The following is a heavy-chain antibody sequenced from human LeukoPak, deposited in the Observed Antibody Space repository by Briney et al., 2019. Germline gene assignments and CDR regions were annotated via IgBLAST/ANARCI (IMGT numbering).Heavy chain of an antibody. CDR2: IIPIFGTA. J-gene: IGHJ4*02. Sequence: SVKVSCKASGGTFSSYAISWVRQAPGQGLEWIGGIIPIFGTANYAQKFQGRVTITADESTSTAYMELSSLRSEDTAVYYCARVQLPYSSGWYLAGFDYWGQGTLVTVSS. CDR1: GGTFSSYA. V-gene: IGHV1-69*01. CDR3: ARVQLPYSSGWYLAGFDY. D-gene: IGHD6-19*01.